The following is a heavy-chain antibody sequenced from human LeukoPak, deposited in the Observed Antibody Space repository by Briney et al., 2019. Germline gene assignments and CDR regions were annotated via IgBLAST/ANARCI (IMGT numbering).Heavy chain of an antibody. CDR3: ARDSSGFPRDASDY. V-gene: IGHV1-18*01. Sequence: GASAKVSCKASGYTFSNYGINWVRQAPGQGLEWMGWISAYNGHTNYAQKVQGRVTMTTDTSTSTAYMELRSLRSDDTAVYFCARDSSGFPRDASDYWGQGTLVTVSS. D-gene: IGHD3-22*01. CDR1: GYTFSNYG. CDR2: ISAYNGHT. J-gene: IGHJ4*02.